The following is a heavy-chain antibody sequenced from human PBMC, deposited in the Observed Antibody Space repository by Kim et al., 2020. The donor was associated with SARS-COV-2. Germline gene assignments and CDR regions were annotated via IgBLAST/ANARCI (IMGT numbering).Heavy chain of an antibody. Sequence: DSVKGRFTISRDNSKDTLYLQMRSLRVEDTALYYCARDLGSGSYYSPTDYWGPGTLVTVSS. V-gene: IGHV3-30*15. CDR3: ARDLGSGSYYSPTDY. D-gene: IGHD3-10*01. J-gene: IGHJ4*02.